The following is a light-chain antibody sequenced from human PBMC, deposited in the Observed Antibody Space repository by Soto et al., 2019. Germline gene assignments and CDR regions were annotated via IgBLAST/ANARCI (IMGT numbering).Light chain of an antibody. Sequence: DIQMTQHPSSLSASVGDRVTITCRASQNINSYLNWYQHKPGKAPNLLIYAASSLQSGVPSRFSGSGSGTHFTLTISSLHPDDSAIYYCHQSYSDPTFGQGTRLEI. V-gene: IGKV1-39*01. CDR2: AAS. J-gene: IGKJ5*01. CDR3: HQSYSDPT. CDR1: QNINSY.